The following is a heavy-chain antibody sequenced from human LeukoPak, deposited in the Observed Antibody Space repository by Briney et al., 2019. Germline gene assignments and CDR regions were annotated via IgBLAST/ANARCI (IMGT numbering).Heavy chain of an antibody. CDR2: VFYSGTT. J-gene: IGHJ5*02. V-gene: IGHV4-59*12. D-gene: IGHD3-10*01. Sequence: SETLSLTCTVSRGSISGYFWSWIRQPPGKGLEWIGYVFYSGTTSYNPSLKSRVTISVDTSKNQFSLKLSSVTAADTAVYYCARSGRVRGVTNWFDPWGQGTLVTVSS. CDR3: ARSGRVRGVTNWFDP. CDR1: RGSISGYF.